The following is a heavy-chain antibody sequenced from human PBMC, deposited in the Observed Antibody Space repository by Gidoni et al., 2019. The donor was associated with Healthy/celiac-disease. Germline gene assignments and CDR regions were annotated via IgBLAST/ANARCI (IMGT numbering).Heavy chain of an antibody. Sequence: QVQLQQWGAGLLKPSETLSLTCAVYGGSFSGYYWSWIRQPPGKGLEWIGEINHSGSTNYNPSLKSRVTISVDTSKNQFSLKLSSVTAADTAVYYCARASRGVNVYYYYGMDVWGQGTTVTVSS. CDR1: GGSFSGYY. CDR3: ARASRGVNVYYYYGMDV. CDR2: INHSGST. V-gene: IGHV4-34*01. D-gene: IGHD3-10*01. J-gene: IGHJ6*02.